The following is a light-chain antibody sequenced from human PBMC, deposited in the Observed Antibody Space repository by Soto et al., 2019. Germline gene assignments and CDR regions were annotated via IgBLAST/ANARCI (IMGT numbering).Light chain of an antibody. V-gene: IGLV2-14*03. CDR1: SSDVGGYNY. CDR2: DVS. Sequence: QSALTQPASASGSPGQSITISCTGTSSDVGGYNYVSWYQQHPGKAPKLMIYDVSNRPSGVSNRFSGSKSGNTASLSISGLQAEDEADYYCGSYTSSSTLVFGTGTKLTVL. J-gene: IGLJ1*01. CDR3: GSYTSSSTLV.